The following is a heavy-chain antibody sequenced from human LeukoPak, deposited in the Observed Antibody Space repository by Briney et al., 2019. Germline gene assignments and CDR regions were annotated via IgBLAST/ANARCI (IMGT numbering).Heavy chain of an antibody. CDR3: AKDLSLRNYDILTGYYRYYYYMDV. D-gene: IGHD3-9*01. J-gene: IGHJ6*03. CDR1: GFTVSSNY. CDR2: IYSGGST. V-gene: IGHV3-66*01. Sequence: GGSLRLSCAASGFTVSSNYMSWVRQAPGKGLEWVSVIYSGGSTYYADSVKGRFTISRDNSKNTLYLQMNSLRAEDTAVYYCAKDLSLRNYDILTGYYRYYYYMDVWGKGTTVTISS.